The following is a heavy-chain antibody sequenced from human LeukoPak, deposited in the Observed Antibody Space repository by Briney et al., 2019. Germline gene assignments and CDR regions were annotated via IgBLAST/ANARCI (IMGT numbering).Heavy chain of an antibody. CDR1: GYSFTNYC. V-gene: IGHV5-51*01. D-gene: IGHD6-13*01. J-gene: IGHJ4*02. CDR3: AKLQSTSSWEDFDY. Sequence: GESLKISCKGSGYSFTNYCIGWVRQMPGKGLEWMGIIYPGDSDTRYSPSFQGQVTISADKSISTAYLQWSSLKASDSAMYYCAKLQSTSSWEDFDYWGQGTLVTVSS. CDR2: IYPGDSDT.